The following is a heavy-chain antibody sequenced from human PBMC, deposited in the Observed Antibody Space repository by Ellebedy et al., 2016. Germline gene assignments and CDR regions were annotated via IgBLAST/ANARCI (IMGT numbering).Heavy chain of an antibody. D-gene: IGHD6-19*01. J-gene: IGHJ6*02. Sequence: GESPKISCAASGFTFSSYAMHWVRQAPGKGLEWVAVISYDGSNKYYADSVKGRFTISRDNSKNTLYLQMNSLRAEDTAVYYCARGRPAVAETYYYYGMDVWGQGTTVTVSS. CDR2: ISYDGSNK. CDR3: ARGRPAVAETYYYYGMDV. V-gene: IGHV3-30-3*01. CDR1: GFTFSSYA.